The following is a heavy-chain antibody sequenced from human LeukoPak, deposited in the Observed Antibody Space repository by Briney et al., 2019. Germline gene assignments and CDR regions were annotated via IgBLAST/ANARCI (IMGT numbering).Heavy chain of an antibody. D-gene: IGHD6-13*01. CDR1: GFTFSSFA. CDR3: ARPLGAAAGYFDY. V-gene: IGHV3-23*01. J-gene: IGHJ4*02. Sequence: GGSLRLSCAAFGFTFSSFAMTWVRQAPGKGLEWVSAISAGGGSTHYADSVKGRFTISRDNPKNTLFLQMNSLRAEDTAVYYCARPLGAAAGYFDYWGQGTLVTVSS. CDR2: ISAGGGST.